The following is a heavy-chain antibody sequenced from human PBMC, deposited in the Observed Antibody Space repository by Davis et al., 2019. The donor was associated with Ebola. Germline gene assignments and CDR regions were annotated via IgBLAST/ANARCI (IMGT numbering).Heavy chain of an antibody. CDR1: GFTFSSYA. Sequence: GESLKISCAASGFTFSSYAMSWVRQAPGKGLEWVSAISGSGGSTYYADSVKGRFTISRDNSKNTLYLQMNSLRAEDTAVYYCAKGPEQGAFDIWGQGTMVTVSS. CDR2: ISGSGGST. J-gene: IGHJ3*02. V-gene: IGHV3-23*01. CDR3: AKGPEQGAFDI. D-gene: IGHD1-14*01.